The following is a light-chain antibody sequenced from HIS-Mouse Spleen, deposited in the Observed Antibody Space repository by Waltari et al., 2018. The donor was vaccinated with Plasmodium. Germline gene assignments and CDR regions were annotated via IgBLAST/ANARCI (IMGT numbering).Light chain of an antibody. CDR2: GAS. CDR1: QSVSSN. CDR3: QKYNNWSFT. Sequence: EIVMTQSPATLSVSPGERATPPCRASQSVSSNLAWYQQKPGQAPRLLIYGASTRATGIPARFSGSGAGKEFTLTISSLQSEDFAVYYCQKYNNWSFTFGPGTKVDIK. J-gene: IGKJ3*01. V-gene: IGKV3-15*01.